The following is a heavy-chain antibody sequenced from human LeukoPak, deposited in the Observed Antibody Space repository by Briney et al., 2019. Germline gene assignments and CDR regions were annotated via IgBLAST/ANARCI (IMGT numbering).Heavy chain of an antibody. CDR3: ARDNMVRGEEGFDY. CDR1: GGSISSYS. CDR2: IYTSGST. Sequence: SETLSLTCTVSGGSISSYSWSWIRQPAGKGLEWIGRIYTSGSTNYNPSLKSRVTMSVDTSKNQFSLKLSSVTAADTAVYYCARDNMVRGEEGFDYWGQGTLVTVSS. D-gene: IGHD3-10*01. J-gene: IGHJ4*02. V-gene: IGHV4-4*07.